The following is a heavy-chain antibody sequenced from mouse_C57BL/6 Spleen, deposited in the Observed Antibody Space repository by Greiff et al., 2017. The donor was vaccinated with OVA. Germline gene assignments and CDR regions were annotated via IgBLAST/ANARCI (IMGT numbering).Heavy chain of an antibody. Sequence: QVQLQQSGAELVRPGASVTLSCKASGYTFTDYEMHWVKQTPVHGLEWIGAIDPETGGTAYNQKFKGKAILTADQSSSTAYMELRSLTSEDSAVYYCTRRYYGNLYYFDDWGQGTTLTVSS. J-gene: IGHJ2*01. CDR2: IDPETGGT. V-gene: IGHV1-15*01. D-gene: IGHD2-1*01. CDR3: TRRYYGNLYYFDD. CDR1: GYTFTDYE.